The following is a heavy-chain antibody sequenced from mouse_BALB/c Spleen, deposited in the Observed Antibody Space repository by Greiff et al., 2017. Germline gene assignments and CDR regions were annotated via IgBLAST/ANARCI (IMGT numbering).Heavy chain of an antibody. D-gene: IGHD2-4*01. Sequence: EVQLQQSGPELVKPGASVKISCKASGYSFTGYFMNWVMQSHGKSLEWIGRINPYNGDTFYNQKFKGKATLTVDKASSTAHMELRSLASEDSAVYYCARWEDYGDWGQGTLVTVSA. CDR1: GYSFTGYF. CDR3: ARWEDYGD. J-gene: IGHJ3*01. CDR2: INPYNGDT. V-gene: IGHV1-20*02.